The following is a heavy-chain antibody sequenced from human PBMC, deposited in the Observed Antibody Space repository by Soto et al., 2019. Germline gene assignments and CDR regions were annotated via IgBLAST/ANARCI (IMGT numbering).Heavy chain of an antibody. CDR2: VKDGGHT. V-gene: IGHV4-34*01. CDR3: ARGQEGVVVTP. Sequence: QVQLQQWGAGLLKPSETLSLNCAVTGVSLSGYYWGWIRQPPGKGLVWIGEVKDGGHTNYSPSLRGRVTISSDTSNNQFSLAMNSVTATDTGVYCCARGQEGVVVTPWDQESLVTVSS. J-gene: IGHJ5*02. D-gene: IGHD3-22*01. CDR1: GVSLSGYY.